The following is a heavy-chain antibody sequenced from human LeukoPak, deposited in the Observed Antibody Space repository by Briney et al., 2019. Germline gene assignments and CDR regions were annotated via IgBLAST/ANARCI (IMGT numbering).Heavy chain of an antibody. V-gene: IGHV1-2*02. CDR2: INPNSGGT. CDR3: ARAGQTSIAARPGYYYYMDV. Sequence: GASVKVSCKASGYTFTGYYMHWVRQAPGQGLEWMGWINPNSGGTNYAQKFQGRVTMTRDTSISTAYMGLSRLRSDDTAVYYCARAGQTSIAARPGYYYYMDVWGKGTTVTVSS. CDR1: GYTFTGYY. D-gene: IGHD6-6*01. J-gene: IGHJ6*03.